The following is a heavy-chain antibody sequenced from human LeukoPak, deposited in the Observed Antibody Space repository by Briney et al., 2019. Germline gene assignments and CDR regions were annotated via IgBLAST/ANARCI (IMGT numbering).Heavy chain of an antibody. CDR2: ISGSGGST. CDR3: AKDLGHWNYVLGCQFDY. D-gene: IGHD1-7*01. Sequence: GGSLRLSCAASGFTFSSYAMSWVRQAPGKGLEWVSAISGSGGSTYYADSVKGRFTISRDNSKNTLYLQMNSLRAEDTAVYYCAKDLGHWNYVLGCQFDYWGQGTLVTVSS. CDR1: GFTFSSYA. J-gene: IGHJ4*02. V-gene: IGHV3-23*01.